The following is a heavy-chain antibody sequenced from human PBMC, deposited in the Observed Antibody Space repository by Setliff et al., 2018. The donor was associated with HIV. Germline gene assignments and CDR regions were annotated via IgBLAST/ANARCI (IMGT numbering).Heavy chain of an antibody. CDR3: ARPGLGARPRAFDI. D-gene: IGHD6-19*01. CDR1: GFSISSRYY. J-gene: IGHJ3*02. Sequence: ETLSLTCDVSGFSISSRYYWGWIRQPPGEGLEWIGSIYYSGSTYYNPSLKSRVTISVDTSKNQFSLKLSSVTAADTAVYYCARPGLGARPRAFDIWGQGTMVTVSS. CDR2: IYYSGST. V-gene: IGHV4-38-2*01.